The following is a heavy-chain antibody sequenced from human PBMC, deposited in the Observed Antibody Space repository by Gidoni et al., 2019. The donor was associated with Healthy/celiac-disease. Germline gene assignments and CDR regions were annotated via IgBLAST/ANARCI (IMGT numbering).Heavy chain of an antibody. V-gene: IGHV3-21*01. D-gene: IGHD5-18*01. CDR1: GFTFISYS. CDR3: ARDPLVDTAMDPNPDY. Sequence: EVQLVESGGGLVKPGGSLRLSCAASGFTFISYSMNWVRQAPGKGLEWVSSISSSSSYIYYADSVKGRFTISRDNAKNSLYLQMNSLRAEDTAVYYCARDPLVDTAMDPNPDYWGQGTLVTVSS. J-gene: IGHJ4*02. CDR2: ISSSSSYI.